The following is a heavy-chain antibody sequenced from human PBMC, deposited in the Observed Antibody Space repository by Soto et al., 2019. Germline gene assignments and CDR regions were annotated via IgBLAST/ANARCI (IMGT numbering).Heavy chain of an antibody. CDR2: ISGSGGST. V-gene: IGHV3-23*01. CDR3: AKDGRIAAAGTEYFDY. D-gene: IGHD6-13*01. CDR1: GFTFSSYA. Sequence: EVQLLESGGGLVQPGGSLRLSCAASGFTFSSYAMSWVRQAPGKGLEWVSAISGSGGSTYYADSVKGRFTISRDNSKNTLYLQMNSLRAEDTAVHYCAKDGRIAAAGTEYFDYWGQGTLVTVSS. J-gene: IGHJ4*02.